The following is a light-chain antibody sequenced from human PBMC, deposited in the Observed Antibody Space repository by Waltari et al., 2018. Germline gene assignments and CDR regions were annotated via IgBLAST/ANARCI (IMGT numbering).Light chain of an antibody. CDR2: DVR. Sequence: QSPLTQPASVSESSGPLTSISSTCTTSIIDVYHYVSWYQQHPGKAHKLMIYDVRIRPSGVSNRFSGSKSVNKASLTISGLQAEDEPDYYCSSYTSSSTPTYLFGTGTKVTVL. V-gene: IGLV2-14*01. CDR3: SSYTSSSTPTYL. CDR1: TSIIDVYHY. J-gene: IGLJ1*01.